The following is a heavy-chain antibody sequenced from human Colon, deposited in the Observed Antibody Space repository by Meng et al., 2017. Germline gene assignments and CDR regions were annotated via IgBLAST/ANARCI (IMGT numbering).Heavy chain of an antibody. CDR2: IYYSGST. Sequence: QVQLQESGPGLVQPSQTPSPTCPVSGGSISSGDYYWSWIRQPPGKGLEWIGYIYYSGSTYSNASLKSRVTISIDRSKNQFSLKLSSVTAADTAVYYCARDRKHYGERGWFDPWGQGTLVTVSS. V-gene: IGHV4-30-4*01. J-gene: IGHJ5*02. CDR3: ARDRKHYGERGWFDP. D-gene: IGHD4-17*01. CDR1: GGSISSGDYY.